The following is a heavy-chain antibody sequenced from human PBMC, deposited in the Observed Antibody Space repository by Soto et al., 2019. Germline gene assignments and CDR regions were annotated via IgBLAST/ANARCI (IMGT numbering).Heavy chain of an antibody. CDR1: GGSFSGYY. V-gene: IGHV4-34*01. Sequence: QVQLQQWGAGLLKPSETLSLTCAVYGGSFSGYYWTWIRQPPGTGLEWIGEINHSGSTNYNPSLKSRVTISVDTSQNQFSLKLTSVTAADTAVYYCARDNITGLFDYWGQGTLVTVSS. CDR2: INHSGST. D-gene: IGHD2-8*02. J-gene: IGHJ4*02. CDR3: ARDNITGLFDY.